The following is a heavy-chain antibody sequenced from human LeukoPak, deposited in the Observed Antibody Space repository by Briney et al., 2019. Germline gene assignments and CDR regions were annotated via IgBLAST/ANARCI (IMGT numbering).Heavy chain of an antibody. CDR1: GCIFSSYP. V-gene: IGHV3-23*01. D-gene: IGHD3-10*01. Sequence: GGSLRLSCAASGCIFSSYPMSWVRQAPGKGLEWVSAISGTAENTYYADSVKGRFSISRDNSRNTVHLQMNSLRPEDTAVYYCANQRGGFWGQGTLVTVSS. CDR2: ISGTAENT. J-gene: IGHJ4*02. CDR3: ANQRGGF.